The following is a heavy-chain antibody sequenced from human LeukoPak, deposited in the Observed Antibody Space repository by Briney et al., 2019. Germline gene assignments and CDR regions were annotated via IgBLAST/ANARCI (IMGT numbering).Heavy chain of an antibody. Sequence: ASVKVSCKASGYTFTSYGISWVRQAPGQGLEWLGWFSAYKGDTKYAQNLQDRVTMTTDTSTSTAYMELRNLRSDDTAVYYCARKSGYSSSYGGYWGQGTLVTVSS. CDR2: FSAYKGDT. CDR3: ARKSGYSSSYGGY. CDR1: GYTFTSYG. D-gene: IGHD6-13*01. V-gene: IGHV1-18*01. J-gene: IGHJ4*02.